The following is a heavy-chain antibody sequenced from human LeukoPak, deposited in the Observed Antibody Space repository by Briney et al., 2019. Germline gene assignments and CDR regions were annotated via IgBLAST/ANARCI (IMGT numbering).Heavy chain of an antibody. CDR1: GYTFTSYG. D-gene: IGHD2-15*01. Sequence: ASVKVSCKASGYTFTSYGISWVRQAPGQGLEWMGWISAYNGNTNYAQKLQGRVTMTTDTSTSTAYMELRSLRSDDTAVYYCARVRLGYCSGGSCYWFDPWGQGTLVTVSS. J-gene: IGHJ5*02. V-gene: IGHV1-18*01. CDR3: ARVRLGYCSGGSCYWFDP. CDR2: ISAYNGNT.